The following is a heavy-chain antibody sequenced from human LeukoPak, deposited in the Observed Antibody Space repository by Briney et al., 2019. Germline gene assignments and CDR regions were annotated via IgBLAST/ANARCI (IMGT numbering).Heavy chain of an antibody. CDR1: GFTFSSYG. Sequence: PGGSLRLSCAASGFTFSSYGMHWVRQPPGKGLEWVAFIRFDGNNKYYADSVKGRFTISRDNSNNTLYLQLNNVRTEDTATYFCAKEQYPGYFDYWGQGTLVTVSS. CDR3: AKEQYPGYFDY. CDR2: IRFDGNNK. J-gene: IGHJ4*02. D-gene: IGHD1-14*01. V-gene: IGHV3-30*02.